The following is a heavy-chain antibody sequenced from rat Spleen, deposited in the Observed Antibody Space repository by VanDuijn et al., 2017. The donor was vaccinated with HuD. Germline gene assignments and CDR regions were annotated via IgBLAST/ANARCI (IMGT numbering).Heavy chain of an antibody. CDR3: TKEITIAALDY. D-gene: IGHD1-2*01. V-gene: IGHV5-27*01. CDR2: ISTGGGST. J-gene: IGHJ2*01. CDR1: GFTSSDYD. Sequence: EVQLVESAGGLVQPGRSLKLSCVVSGFTSSDYDMTWVRQAPTKGLEWVAYISTGGGSTYYRDSVKGRFTISRDNAKSTLYLQMDSLRSEDTATYYCTKEITIAALDYWGQGVMVTVSS.